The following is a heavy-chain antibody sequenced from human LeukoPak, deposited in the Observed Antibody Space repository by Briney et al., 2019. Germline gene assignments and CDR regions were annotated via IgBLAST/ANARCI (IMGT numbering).Heavy chain of an antibody. CDR1: GGSISSYY. J-gene: IGHJ4*02. CDR2: IYYSGST. CDR3: ARDSGRTDFDY. Sequence: SETLSLTCTVSGGSISSYYWSWIRQPPGKGLEWSGYIYYSGSTNYNPSLKSRVTISVDTSKNQFSLKLSSVTAADTAVYYCARDSGRTDFDYWGQGTLVTVSS. D-gene: IGHD1-26*01. V-gene: IGHV4-59*01.